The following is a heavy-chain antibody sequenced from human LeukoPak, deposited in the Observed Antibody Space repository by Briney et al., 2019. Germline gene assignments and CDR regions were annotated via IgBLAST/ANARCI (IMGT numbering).Heavy chain of an antibody. CDR1: GGSISSYY. J-gene: IGHJ6*03. V-gene: IGHV4-4*07. CDR3: AREFLSGSGPGTHYYYYYMDV. Sequence: PSETLSLTCTVSGGSISSYYWSWIRQPAGKGLEWIGRIYTSGSTNYNPSLKSRVTMSVDTFKNQFSLKLSSVTAADTAVYYCAREFLSGSGPGTHYYYYYMDVWGKGTTVTVSS. CDR2: IYTSGST. D-gene: IGHD3-10*01.